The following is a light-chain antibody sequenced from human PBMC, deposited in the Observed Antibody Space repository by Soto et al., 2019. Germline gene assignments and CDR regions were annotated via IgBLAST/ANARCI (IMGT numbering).Light chain of an antibody. CDR3: QHYNSYSEA. CDR2: VAS. CDR1: QAISSH. Sequence: IPFTRSSSSPFASGGDRVPNPSRASQAISSHVAWYQQKPGKAPKLLVYVASTLQSGVPSRFSGSGSGTEFTLTISSLQPDDFATYYCQHYNSYSEAFGQGTKVDI. V-gene: IGKV1-9*01. J-gene: IGKJ1*01.